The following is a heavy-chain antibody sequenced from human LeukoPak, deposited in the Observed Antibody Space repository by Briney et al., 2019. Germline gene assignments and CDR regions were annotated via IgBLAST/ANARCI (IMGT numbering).Heavy chain of an antibody. CDR1: GGSISSHY. J-gene: IGHJ5*02. CDR2: IYYSGST. V-gene: IGHV4-59*11. Sequence: SETLSLTCTVSGGSISSHYWSWIRQPPGKGLEWIGYIYYSGSTNYNPSLKSRVTISVDTSKNQFSLKLSSVTAADTAVYYCARDVVAAADNNWFDPWGQGTQVTVSS. CDR3: ARDVVAAADNNWFDP. D-gene: IGHD6-13*01.